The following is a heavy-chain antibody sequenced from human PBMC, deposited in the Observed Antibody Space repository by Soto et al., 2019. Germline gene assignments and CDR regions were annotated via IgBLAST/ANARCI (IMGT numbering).Heavy chain of an antibody. V-gene: IGHV4-34*01. D-gene: IGHD2-15*01. CDR1: GGSFSGYY. J-gene: IGHJ5*02. CDR2: INHSGST. CDR3: ARSPKGYCSGGSCNWFDP. Sequence: QVQLQQWGAGLLKPSETLSLTCAVYGGSFSGYYWSWIRQPPGKGLEWIGEINHSGSTYYNPSLKSRVTISVDRSKNQFSLKLSSVTAADTAVYYCARSPKGYCSGGSCNWFDPWGQGTLVTVSS.